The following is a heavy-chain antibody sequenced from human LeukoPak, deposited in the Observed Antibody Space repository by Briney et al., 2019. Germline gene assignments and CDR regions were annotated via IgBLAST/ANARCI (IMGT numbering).Heavy chain of an antibody. CDR3: ARSGGPGYSSGWYGELDY. V-gene: IGHV1-18*01. D-gene: IGHD6-19*01. J-gene: IGHJ4*02. Sequence: ASVKVSCKASGYTFTSYGICWVRQAPGQGLEWMGWINGYNGKTKYAQKFQGRVTMTTDTSTNTAYMELRSLSSDDTAVYYCARSGGPGYSSGWYGELDYWGQGTLVTVSS. CDR1: GYTFTSYG. CDR2: INGYNGKT.